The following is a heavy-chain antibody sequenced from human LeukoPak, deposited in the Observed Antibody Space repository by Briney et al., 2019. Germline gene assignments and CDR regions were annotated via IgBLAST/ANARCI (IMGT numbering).Heavy chain of an antibody. J-gene: IGHJ6*03. D-gene: IGHD3-3*01. V-gene: IGHV3-64*01. CDR3: ARGPESKRTYYDFWSGYYNYYYMDV. CDR2: ISSNGGST. Sequence: GGSLRLSCAASGFTFSSYAMHWVRQAPGKGLEYVSAISSNGGSTYYANSVKGRFTISRDNSKSTLYLQMGSLRAEDMAVYYCARGPESKRTYYDFWSGYYNYYYMDVWGKGTTVTVSS. CDR1: GFTFSSYA.